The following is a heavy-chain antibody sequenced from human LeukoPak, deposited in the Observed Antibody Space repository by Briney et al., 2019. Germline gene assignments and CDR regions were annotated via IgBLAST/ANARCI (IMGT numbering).Heavy chain of an antibody. V-gene: IGHV3-21*01. CDR2: ISSSSSYI. CDR1: GFASNSYS. CDR3: ARDSGHGGNSDLDY. D-gene: IGHD4-23*01. Sequence: GGSLRLSCAASGFASNSYSMNWVRQAPGKGLEWVSSISSSSSYIYYADSVKGRFTISRDNAKNSLYLQMNSLRAEDTAVYYCARDSGHGGNSDLDYWGQGTLVTVSS. J-gene: IGHJ4*02.